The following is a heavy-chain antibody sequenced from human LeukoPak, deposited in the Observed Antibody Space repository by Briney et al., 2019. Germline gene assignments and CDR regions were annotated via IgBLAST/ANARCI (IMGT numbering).Heavy chain of an antibody. CDR1: GGSISSSAYH. CDR3: ARDSRWFDP. Sequence: SETLSLTCTVSGGSISSSAYHWGWIRQPAGKGLEWIGRIYTSGSTNYNPSLKSRVTISVDTSKNQFSLKLSSVTAADTAVYYCARDSRWFDPWGQGTLVTVSS. V-gene: IGHV4-61*02. CDR2: IYTSGST. J-gene: IGHJ5*02.